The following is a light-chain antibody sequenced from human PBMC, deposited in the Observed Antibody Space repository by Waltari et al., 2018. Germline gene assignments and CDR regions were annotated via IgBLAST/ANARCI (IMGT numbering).Light chain of an antibody. V-gene: IGKV1-5*03. CDR3: QQYHDYSA. Sequence: IQMTQSPSTLSASVGDRVTITCRASQRIGSWLAWYQQRPGKAPTLLISQASNLERGVPSRFSGSGSGTGFTLTISNLQPDDFATYYCQQYHDYSAFGQGTKLEIK. CDR1: QRIGSW. J-gene: IGKJ2*01. CDR2: QAS.